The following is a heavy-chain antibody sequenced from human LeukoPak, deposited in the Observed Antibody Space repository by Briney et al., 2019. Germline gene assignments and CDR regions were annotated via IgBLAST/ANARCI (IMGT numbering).Heavy chain of an antibody. CDR3: AKGAYGDYPNWFGP. J-gene: IGHJ5*02. D-gene: IGHD4-17*01. Sequence: GGSLRLSCAASGFIFDNFAMAGVRQAPGKGLEWVSSISGSGGTTYYADSVKGRFIVSRDNSKKTLYLHMIALKAGDTAVYYCAKGAYGDYPNWFGPWGQGTLVTVSS. CDR2: ISGSGGTT. V-gene: IGHV3-23*01. CDR1: GFIFDNFA.